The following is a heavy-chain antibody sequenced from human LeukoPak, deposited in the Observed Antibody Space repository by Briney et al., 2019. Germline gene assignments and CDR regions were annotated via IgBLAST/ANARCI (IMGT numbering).Heavy chain of an antibody. Sequence: GGSLRLSCAASGFTFSSYDIHWVRQATGKGREWVSAIGIAGDTYYLDSVKGRFTISRENAKNSLYLQMNSLRAGDTAVYYCARGYARREGYFDLWGRGTLVTVSS. CDR2: IGIAGDT. CDR1: GFTFSSYD. J-gene: IGHJ2*01. D-gene: IGHD6-6*01. V-gene: IGHV3-13*01. CDR3: ARGYARREGYFDL.